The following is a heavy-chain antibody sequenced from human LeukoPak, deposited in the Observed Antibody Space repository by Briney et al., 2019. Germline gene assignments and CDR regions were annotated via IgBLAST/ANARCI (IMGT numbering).Heavy chain of an antibody. V-gene: IGHV3-74*01. CDR2: INSDGSST. J-gene: IGHJ2*01. CDR3: ARRGEYYDFYNGPSNYWYFDL. Sequence: PGGSLRLSCAASGFTFSSYWMHWVRQAPGKGLVWVSRINSDGSSTSYEDSVKGRFTISRDNAKNTLYLQMNSLRAEETAVYYCARRGEYYDFYNGPSNYWYFDLWGRGALVTVSS. CDR1: GFTFSSYW. D-gene: IGHD3-3*01.